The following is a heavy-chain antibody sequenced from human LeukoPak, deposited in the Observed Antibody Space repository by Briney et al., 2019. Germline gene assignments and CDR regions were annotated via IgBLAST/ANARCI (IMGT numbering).Heavy chain of an antibody. Sequence: ASVKVSCKASGYTFTSYGISWVRQAPGQGLEWMGWINPNSGGTNYAQKFQGRVTMTRDTSISTAYMELSRLRSDDTAVYYCATDGAGFDTWGQGVLVTVSS. CDR1: GYTFTSYG. V-gene: IGHV1-2*02. CDR3: ATDGAGFDT. J-gene: IGHJ5*02. CDR2: INPNSGGT.